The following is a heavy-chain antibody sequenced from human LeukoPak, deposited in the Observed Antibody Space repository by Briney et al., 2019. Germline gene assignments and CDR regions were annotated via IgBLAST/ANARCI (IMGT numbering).Heavy chain of an antibody. J-gene: IGHJ4*02. CDR2: INHSGST. D-gene: IGHD3-10*01. V-gene: IGHV4-34*01. Sequence: SETLSLTCAVYGGSFSGYYWSWIRQPPGRGLEWIGEINHSGSTNYNPSLKSRVTISVDTSKNQFSLKLSSVTAADTAVYYCARRITMVRGFNYWGQGTLVTVSS. CDR1: GGSFSGYY. CDR3: ARRITMVRGFNY.